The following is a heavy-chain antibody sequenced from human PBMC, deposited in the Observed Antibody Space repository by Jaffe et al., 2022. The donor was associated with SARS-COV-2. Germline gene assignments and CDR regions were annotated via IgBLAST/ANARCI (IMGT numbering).Heavy chain of an antibody. Sequence: QVQLVESGGGVVQPGRSLRLSCAVSGFTFSSYGMHWARQAPGKGLEWVAFIWYDGSNQYYADSVKGRFTISRDDSKNTLYLQMNSLRVEDTAVYYCARAGWAATAGSGMDVWGQGTTVTVSS. J-gene: IGHJ6*02. CDR2: IWYDGSNQ. D-gene: IGHD6-13*01. V-gene: IGHV3-33*01. CDR3: ARAGWAATAGSGMDV. CDR1: GFTFSSYG.